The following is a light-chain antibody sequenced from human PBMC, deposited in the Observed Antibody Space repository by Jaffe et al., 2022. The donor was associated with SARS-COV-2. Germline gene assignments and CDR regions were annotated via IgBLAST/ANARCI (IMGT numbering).Light chain of an antibody. J-gene: IGKJ2*01. CDR1: QDIRNF. CDR3: QQYENLPYT. Sequence: DIQMTQSPSSLSASLGDRVTITCQASQDIRNFLNWYQQKPGKAPKLLIYDASNLETGVPSRFSGSGSGTDFTFAISSLQPEDIATYYCQQYENLPYTFGQGTKLEIK. V-gene: IGKV1-33*01. CDR2: DAS.